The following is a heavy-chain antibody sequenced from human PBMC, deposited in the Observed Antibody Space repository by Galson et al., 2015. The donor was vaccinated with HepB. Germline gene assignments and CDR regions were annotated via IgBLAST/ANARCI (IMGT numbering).Heavy chain of an antibody. CDR3: AKNPASYDYYNMDV. V-gene: IGHV3-48*01. CDR1: GFSFISYS. Sequence: SLRLSCATSGFSFISYSMNWVRQAPGRGLEWVSYISSGGTKYYADSVKGRFTISRDNAQKSLYLHMSSLRAEDTGTYYCAKNPASYDYYNMDVWGQGTTVTVS. J-gene: IGHJ6*02. CDR2: ISSGGTK. D-gene: IGHD2/OR15-2a*01.